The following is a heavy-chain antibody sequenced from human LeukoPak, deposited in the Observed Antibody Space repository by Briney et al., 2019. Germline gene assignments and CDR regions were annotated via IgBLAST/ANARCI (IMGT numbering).Heavy chain of an antibody. Sequence: ASVKVSCKASGYTFTSYGISWVRQAPGQGLEWMGWISAYNGNTNYAQKLQGRVTMTTDTSTSTAYVELRSLRSDDTAVYYCARIVETPSVDWFDPWGQGTLVTVSS. CDR3: ARIVETPSVDWFDP. D-gene: IGHD5-24*01. J-gene: IGHJ5*02. CDR2: ISAYNGNT. V-gene: IGHV1-18*01. CDR1: GYTFTSYG.